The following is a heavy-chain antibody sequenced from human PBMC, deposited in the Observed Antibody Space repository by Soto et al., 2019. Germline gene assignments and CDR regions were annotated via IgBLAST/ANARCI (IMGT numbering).Heavy chain of an antibody. D-gene: IGHD7-27*01. CDR1: GGTFSSYA. Sequence: SVKVSCTASGGTFSSYAISWVRQAPGQGLEWMGGIIPIFGAANYAQKFQGRVTITADESTSTAYMELSSLRSEDTAVYYCASPVGNSGYYGMDVWGQGTTVTVSS. CDR3: ASPVGNSGYYGMDV. V-gene: IGHV1-69*13. J-gene: IGHJ6*02. CDR2: IIPIFGAA.